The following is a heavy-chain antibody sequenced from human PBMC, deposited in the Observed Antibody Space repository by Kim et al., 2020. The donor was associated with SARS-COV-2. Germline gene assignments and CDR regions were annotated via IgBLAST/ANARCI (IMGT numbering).Heavy chain of an antibody. V-gene: IGHV1-18*01. J-gene: IGHJ3*02. Sequence: ASVKVSCKASGYTFTSYGISWVRQAPGQGLEWMGWISAYNGNTNYAQKLQGRVTMTTDTSTSTAYMELRRLRSDDTAVYYCARDRGAVAGPDVFDIWGQGTMVTVSS. CDR2: ISAYNGNT. CDR1: GYTFTSYG. CDR3: ARDRGAVAGPDVFDI. D-gene: IGHD6-19*01.